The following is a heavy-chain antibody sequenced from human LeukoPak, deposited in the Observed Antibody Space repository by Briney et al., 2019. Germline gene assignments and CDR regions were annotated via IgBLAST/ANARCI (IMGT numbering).Heavy chain of an antibody. CDR1: GFTFSSYA. Sequence: GGSLRLSCVASGFTFSSYAMGWVRQAPGKGPEWVSAISGSGVTTHYAGSVEGRFSISRDNSKNTLYLQMDSLRAEDTALYYCAKRVVVGATSPYSDFQDWGQGTLVTVSS. CDR2: ISGSGVTT. J-gene: IGHJ1*01. CDR3: AKRVVVGATSPYSDFQD. V-gene: IGHV3-23*01. D-gene: IGHD1-26*01.